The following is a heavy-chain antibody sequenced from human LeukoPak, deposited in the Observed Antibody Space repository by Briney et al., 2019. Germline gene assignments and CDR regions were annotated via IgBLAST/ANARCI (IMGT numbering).Heavy chain of an antibody. CDR1: GYTFTGYY. D-gene: IGHD6-19*01. V-gene: IGHV1-2*02. J-gene: IGHJ4*02. CDR3: ARFPLGQWLSFDY. Sequence: ASVTVSCKASGYTFTGYYMHWVRQAPGQGLGWMGWINPNSGGTNYAQKFQGRVTMTRDTSISTAYMELSRLRSDDTAVYYCARFPLGQWLSFDYWGQGTLVTVSS. CDR2: INPNSGGT.